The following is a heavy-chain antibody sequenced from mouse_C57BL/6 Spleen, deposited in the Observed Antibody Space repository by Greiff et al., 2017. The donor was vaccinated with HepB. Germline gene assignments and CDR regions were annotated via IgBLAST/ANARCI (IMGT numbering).Heavy chain of an antibody. CDR1: GFNIKNTY. J-gene: IGHJ1*03. D-gene: IGHD1-1*01. CDR2: IDPANGNT. Sequence: EVQRVESVAELVRPGASVKLSCTASGFNIKNTYMHWVKQRPEQGLEWIGRIDPANGNTKYAPKFQGKATITADTSSNTAYLQLSSLTSEDTAIYYCAIYYYGSSHWYFDVWGTGTTVTVSS. V-gene: IGHV14-3*01. CDR3: AIYYYGSSHWYFDV.